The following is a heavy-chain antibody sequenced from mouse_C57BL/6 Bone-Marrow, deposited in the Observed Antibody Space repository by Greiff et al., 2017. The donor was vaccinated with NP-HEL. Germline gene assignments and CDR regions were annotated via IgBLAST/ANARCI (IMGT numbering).Heavy chain of an antibody. Sequence: EVKLMESGGGLVQPGGSLSLSCAASGFTFTDYYMSWVRQPPGKALEWLGFIRHKANGYTTEYSASVKGRLTISRATSQSILYPQMNALRAEDSATYYCARSGGNYFDYWGQGTTLTVSS. CDR2: IRHKANGYTT. CDR1: GFTFTDYY. J-gene: IGHJ2*01. CDR3: ARSGGNYFDY. V-gene: IGHV7-3*01.